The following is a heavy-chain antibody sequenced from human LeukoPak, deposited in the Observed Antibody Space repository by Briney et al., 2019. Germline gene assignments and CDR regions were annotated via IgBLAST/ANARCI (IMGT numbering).Heavy chain of an antibody. D-gene: IGHD3-16*01. CDR2: ITWNSGSI. CDR3: AKGKVWGTFDI. Sequence: SGGSLRLSCAPSGFPFDDYAMHGVRQAPGRGRGWVSGITWNSGSIGYADSVKGRFTISRDNAKNSLYLQMNSLRAEDTALYYCAKGKVWGTFDIWGQGTMVTVSS. CDR1: GFPFDDYA. J-gene: IGHJ3*02. V-gene: IGHV3-9*01.